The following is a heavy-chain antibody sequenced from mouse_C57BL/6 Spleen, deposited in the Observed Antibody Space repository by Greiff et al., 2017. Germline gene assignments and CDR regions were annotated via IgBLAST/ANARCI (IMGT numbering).Heavy chain of an antibody. CDR3: ARQGDSSGYDAMDY. CDR1: GFTFSSYG. J-gene: IGHJ4*01. CDR2: ISSGGSYT. V-gene: IGHV5-6*01. Sequence: EVQVVESGGDLVKPGGSLKLSCAASGFTFSSYGMSWVRQTPDKRLEWVATISSGGSYTYYPDSVKGRFTISRDNAKNTLYLQMSSLKSEDTAMYYCARQGDSSGYDAMDYWGQGTSVTVSS. D-gene: IGHD3-2*02.